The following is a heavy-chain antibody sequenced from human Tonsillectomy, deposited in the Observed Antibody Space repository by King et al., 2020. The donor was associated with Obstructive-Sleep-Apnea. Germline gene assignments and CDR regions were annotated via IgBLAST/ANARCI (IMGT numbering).Heavy chain of an antibody. CDR3: ARTLGSIAVAGKGYFDY. CDR2: IYHSGST. Sequence: QLQESGSGLVKPSQTLSLTCAVSGGSISSGGYSWSWIRQPPGKGLEWIGYIYHSGSTYYNPSLKSRVTISVDRSKNQFSLKLSSVTAADTAVYYCARTLGSIAVAGKGYFDYWGQGTLVTVSS. CDR1: GGSISSGGYS. D-gene: IGHD6-19*01. V-gene: IGHV4-30-2*01. J-gene: IGHJ4*02.